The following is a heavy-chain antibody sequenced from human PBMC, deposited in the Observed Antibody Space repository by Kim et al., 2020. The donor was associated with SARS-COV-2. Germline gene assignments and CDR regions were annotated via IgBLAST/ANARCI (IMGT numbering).Heavy chain of an antibody. Sequence: SETLFLTCTVSGGSISSYYWSWIRQPPGKVLEWIGYIYYSGSTNYNPSLKSRVTISVDTSKNQFSLKLSSVTAADTAVYYCARDNYYDSSGYPRCAFDIWGQGTMVTVSS. CDR2: IYYSGST. V-gene: IGHV4-59*13. CDR3: ARDNYYDSSGYPRCAFDI. J-gene: IGHJ3*02. CDR1: GGSISSYY. D-gene: IGHD3-22*01.